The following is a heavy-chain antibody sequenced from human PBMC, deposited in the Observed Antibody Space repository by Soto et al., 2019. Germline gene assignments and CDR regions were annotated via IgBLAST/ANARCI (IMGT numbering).Heavy chain of an antibody. CDR3: ARGRIAPAYFQF. V-gene: IGHV3-23*01. CDR1: GFAFNSYA. J-gene: IGHJ1*01. Sequence: EVQLLESGGGLVQPGGSLRLSCVASGFAFNSYALTWVRQAPGKGLDWVSSISGGGGAAFYADSVRDRFSISRDKSTNTLYLQMNSLRVEDTALYFWARGRIAPAYFQFWGPGTPVSVSS. CDR2: ISGGGGAA. D-gene: IGHD6-13*01.